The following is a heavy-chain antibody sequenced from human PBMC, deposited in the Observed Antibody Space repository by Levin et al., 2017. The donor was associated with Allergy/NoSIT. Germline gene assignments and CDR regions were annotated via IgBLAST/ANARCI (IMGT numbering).Heavy chain of an antibody. J-gene: IGHJ3*02. CDR1: GVAFSSYS. D-gene: IGHD2/OR15-2a*01. V-gene: IGHV3-48*02. CDR2: ISSSSSSI. CDR3: AGMKRNIRQAFGI. Sequence: LTCVASGVAFSSYSMNWVRQAPGKGLEWISYISSSSSSIDYADSVKGRFTISRDNAKNSLFLQMNSLRDEDTAVYFCAGMKRNIRQAFGIWGQGTMVTVSS.